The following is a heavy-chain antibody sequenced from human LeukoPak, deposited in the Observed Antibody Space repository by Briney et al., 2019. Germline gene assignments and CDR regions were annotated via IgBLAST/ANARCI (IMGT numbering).Heavy chain of an antibody. CDR3: ARVLVYGSGSSDY. J-gene: IGHJ4*02. CDR1: GFIFSSHW. Sequence: GGSLRLSCAASGFIFSSHWMHWVRQAPGKGLVWVSRISEDGRGSDYADSVRGRFTISRDNANNTLYLQMNSLRAEDTAVYYCARVLVYGSGSSDYWGQGTLVAVSS. V-gene: IGHV3-74*01. D-gene: IGHD3-10*01. CDR2: ISEDGRGS.